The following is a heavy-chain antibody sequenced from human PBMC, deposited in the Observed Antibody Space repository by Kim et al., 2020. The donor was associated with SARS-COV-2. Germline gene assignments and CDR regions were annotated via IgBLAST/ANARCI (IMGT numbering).Heavy chain of an antibody. CDR1: GFTFSSYA. Sequence: GGSLRLSCAASGFTFSSYAMHWVRQAPGKGLEWVAVISYDGSNKYYADSVKGRFTISRDNSKNTLYLQMNSLRAEDTAVYYCARGAIPSTLYYYGMDVWGQGTTVTVSS. CDR2: ISYDGSNK. CDR3: ARGAIPSTLYYYGMDV. J-gene: IGHJ6*02. D-gene: IGHD6-6*01. V-gene: IGHV3-30*04.